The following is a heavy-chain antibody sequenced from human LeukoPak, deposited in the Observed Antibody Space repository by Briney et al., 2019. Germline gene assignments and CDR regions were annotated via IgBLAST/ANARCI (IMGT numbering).Heavy chain of an antibody. CDR1: GYTFTSYD. V-gene: IGHV1-8*01. CDR2: MNPNSGNT. Sequence: ASVKVSCKASGYTFTSYDINWVRQATGQGLEWMGWMNPNSGNTGYAQKFQGRVTMTRNTSISTAYMELSSLRSEDTAVYYCARKPLYYDFWSGSYYYMDVWGKETTVTVSS. J-gene: IGHJ6*03. D-gene: IGHD3-3*01. CDR3: ARKPLYYDFWSGSYYYMDV.